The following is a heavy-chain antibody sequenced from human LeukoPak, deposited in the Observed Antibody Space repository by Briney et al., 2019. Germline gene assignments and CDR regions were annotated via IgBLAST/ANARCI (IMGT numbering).Heavy chain of an antibody. D-gene: IGHD1-26*01. CDR3: ARDINWWGELGN. V-gene: IGHV1-18*01. Sequence: PGESLKISCKGSGYTFTSYGISWVRQAPGQGLEWMGWISAYNGNTNYAQKLQGRVTMTTDTSTSTVYMELRSLRSDDTAVYYCARDINWWGELGNWGQGTLVTVSS. J-gene: IGHJ4*02. CDR1: GYTFTSYG. CDR2: ISAYNGNT.